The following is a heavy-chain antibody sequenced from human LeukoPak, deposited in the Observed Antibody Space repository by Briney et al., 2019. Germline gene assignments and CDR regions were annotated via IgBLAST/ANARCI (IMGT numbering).Heavy chain of an antibody. CDR1: GYTFTSYG. D-gene: IGHD6-19*01. CDR2: ISAYNGNT. J-gene: IGHJ3*02. V-gene: IGHV1-18*01. CDR3: ARDTPSIAVAGFEAFDI. Sequence: ASVKVSCKASGYTFTSYGSSWVRRAPGQGLEWMGWISAYNGNTNYAQKLQGRVTMTTDTSTSTAYMELRSLRSDDTAVYYCARDTPSIAVAGFEAFDIWGQGTMVTVSS.